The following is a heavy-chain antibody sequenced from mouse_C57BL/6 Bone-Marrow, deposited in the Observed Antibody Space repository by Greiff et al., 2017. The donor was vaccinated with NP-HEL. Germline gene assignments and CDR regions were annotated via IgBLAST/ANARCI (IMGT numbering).Heavy chain of an antibody. J-gene: IGHJ3*01. Sequence: EVMLVESVAELVRPGASVKLSCTASGFNIKNTYMHWVKQRPEQGLEWIGRIDPANGNTKYAPKFQGKATITADTSSNTAYLQLSSLTSEDTAIYYCALSSNYEVWFAYWGQGTLVTVSA. CDR1: GFNIKNTY. CDR2: IDPANGNT. CDR3: ALSSNYEVWFAY. D-gene: IGHD2-5*01. V-gene: IGHV14-3*01.